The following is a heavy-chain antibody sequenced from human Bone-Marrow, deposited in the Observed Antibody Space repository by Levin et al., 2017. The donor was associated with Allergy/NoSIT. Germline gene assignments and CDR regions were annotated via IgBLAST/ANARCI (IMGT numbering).Heavy chain of an antibody. V-gene: IGHV4-30-2*01. CDR1: GDSISSGGYS. CDR3: ARSLNLDY. Sequence: SETLSLTCAVSGDSISSGGYSWSWIRQPPGTGLEWIGNIYHIGTTYYNPSLKSRVTISVDRSKNQFSLNLTSVTAADAAVYYCARSLNLDYWGQGILVAVSS. J-gene: IGHJ4*02. CDR2: IYHIGTT.